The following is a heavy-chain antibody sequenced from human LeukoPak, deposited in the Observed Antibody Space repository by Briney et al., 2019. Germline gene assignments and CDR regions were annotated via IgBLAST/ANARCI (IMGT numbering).Heavy chain of an antibody. CDR3: ARDFSSPPTYYFDY. CDR1: RFTFSSYS. CDR2: ISSSSSYI. D-gene: IGHD6-6*01. J-gene: IGHJ4*02. Sequence: PGGSLRLSCAASRFTFSSYSMNWVRQAPGKGLEWVSSISSSSSYIYYADSVKGRFTISRDNAKNSLYLQMNSLRAEDTAVYYCARDFSSPPTYYFDYWGQGTLVTVSS. V-gene: IGHV3-21*01.